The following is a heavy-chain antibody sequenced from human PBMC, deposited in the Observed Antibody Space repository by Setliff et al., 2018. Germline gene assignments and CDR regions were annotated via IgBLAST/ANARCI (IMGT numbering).Heavy chain of an antibody. V-gene: IGHV3-23*01. CDR3: ARTCSGSGCYAGLES. CDR1: GFTFDDYG. CDR2: INQ. D-gene: IGHD2-15*01. Sequence: GGSLRLSCAASGFTFDDYGMSWVRQAPGKGLEWVSGINQYYAESVKGRFTISRDNSKNTLYLQMNSLRPEDTAVYYCARTCSGSGCYAGLESWGQGTPVTVSS. J-gene: IGHJ4*02.